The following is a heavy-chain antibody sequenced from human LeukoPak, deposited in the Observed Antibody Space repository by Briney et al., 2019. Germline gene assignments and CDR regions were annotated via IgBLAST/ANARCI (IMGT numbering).Heavy chain of an antibody. V-gene: IGHV3-33*01. Sequence: GGSLRLSCAASGFTFSSYGMHWVRQAPGKGLEWVAVIWYDGSNKYYADSVKGRFTISRDNSKNTLYLQMNSLRAEDTAVYYCARNQHFWSGFFDNWGQGTLVTVSS. CDR3: ARNQHFWSGFFDN. J-gene: IGHJ4*02. CDR2: IWYDGSNK. D-gene: IGHD3-3*02. CDR1: GFTFSSYG.